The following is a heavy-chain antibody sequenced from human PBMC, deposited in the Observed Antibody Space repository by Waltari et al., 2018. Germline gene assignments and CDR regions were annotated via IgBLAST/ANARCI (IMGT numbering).Heavy chain of an antibody. J-gene: IGHJ5*02. CDR1: GYSISSGYW. D-gene: IGHD1-26*01. V-gene: IGHV4-38-2*01. CDR3: ANNEWGLPVS. Sequence: QVQLQESGPGLVKPSETLSLTCPVSGYSISSGYWWGWIRQPPGNGVAWISSIYYTGGCTYCNPAVRSRVTISSDTSKNQFSLRLPAVTAADTAVYYCANNEWGLPVSWGQGTLVTVSS. CDR2: IYYTGGCT.